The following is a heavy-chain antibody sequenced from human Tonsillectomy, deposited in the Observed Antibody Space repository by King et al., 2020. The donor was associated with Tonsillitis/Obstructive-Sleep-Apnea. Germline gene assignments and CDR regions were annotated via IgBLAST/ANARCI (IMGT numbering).Heavy chain of an antibody. CDR1: GYSFTSHY. CDR3: ARGSTIFGVVIIPLDAFDI. Sequence: VQLVESGAEVKKPGASVKVSCKASGYSFTSHYMHLVRQAPGQGLEWMGIINPSGGTTNYAQKFQGRVTMTRDTSTSTVYMELSSLRSEDTAVYYCARGSTIFGVVIIPLDAFDIWGQGTMVTVSS. D-gene: IGHD3-3*01. V-gene: IGHV1-46*01. CDR2: INPSGGTT. J-gene: IGHJ3*02.